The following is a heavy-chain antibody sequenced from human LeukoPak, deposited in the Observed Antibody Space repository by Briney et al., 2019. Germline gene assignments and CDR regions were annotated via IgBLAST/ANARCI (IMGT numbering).Heavy chain of an antibody. J-gene: IGHJ4*02. D-gene: IGHD6-13*01. CDR2: ISSSSRYI. CDR3: ARVAETAAFDY. CDR1: GFTFSSYS. Sequence: IPGGSLRLSCAASGFTFSSYSMTWVRQAPGKGLEWVSSISSSSRYIYYADSMKGRFTISRDNAKNSLFLQMNSLRAEDTAVYYCARVAETAAFDYWGQGTLVTVSS. V-gene: IGHV3-21*01.